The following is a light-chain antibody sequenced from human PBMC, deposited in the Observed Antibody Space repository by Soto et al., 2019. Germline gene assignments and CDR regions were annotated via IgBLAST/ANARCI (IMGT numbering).Light chain of an antibody. V-gene: IGKV3-15*01. J-gene: IGKJ4*01. CDR1: QNINNN. Sequence: MTHSPSTLSGSVGDRVTITCRARQNINNNLTWYQHKPGQAPRLLIYDASTRATGIPARFSGSGSGTEFTLTISSLQSEDFALFYCQHYNSWPLTFGGGTKVDI. CDR3: QHYNSWPLT. CDR2: DAS.